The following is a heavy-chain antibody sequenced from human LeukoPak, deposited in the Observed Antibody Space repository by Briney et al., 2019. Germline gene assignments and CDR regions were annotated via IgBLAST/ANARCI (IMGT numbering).Heavy chain of an antibody. CDR1: GDSISTYY. V-gene: IGHV4-4*09. Sequence: SETLSLTCTVSGDSISTYYWSWIRQPPGKGLEWIGCICNSGGTNYNPSLKSRVTISVDTSKNQSSLNLSSVTAADTAVYYCAKTGRPNNSGWYRWFDPWGQGTLVTVS. D-gene: IGHD6-19*01. J-gene: IGHJ5*02. CDR2: ICNSGGT. CDR3: AKTGRPNNSGWYRWFDP.